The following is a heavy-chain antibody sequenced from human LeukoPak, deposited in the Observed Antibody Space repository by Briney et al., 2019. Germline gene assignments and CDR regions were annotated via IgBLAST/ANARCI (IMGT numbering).Heavy chain of an antibody. Sequence: SETLSLTCTASGYSISSGYYWGWIRQPPGEGLEWIGSIYHSGSTYYNPSLKSRVTISVDTSKNQFSLKLSSVTAADTAVYYCASQSLGYSGYDPYFDYWGQGTLVTVSS. V-gene: IGHV4-38-2*02. CDR2: IYHSGST. D-gene: IGHD5-12*01. CDR3: ASQSLGYSGYDPYFDY. CDR1: GYSISSGYY. J-gene: IGHJ4*02.